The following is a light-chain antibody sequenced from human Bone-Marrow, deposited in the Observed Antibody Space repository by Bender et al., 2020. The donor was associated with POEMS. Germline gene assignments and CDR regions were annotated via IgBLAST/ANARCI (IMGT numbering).Light chain of an antibody. Sequence: QSVLTQPPSVSGAPGQTVTISCTGTSSNMGAGYGVNWYQQLPGTAPKLLIYNNDTRPSGPPDRTSGSKSGTSASLAIAGLQAEDEADYYCQSYDISLSGWVFGGGTKLTAL. CDR3: QSYDISLSGWV. J-gene: IGLJ3*02. CDR1: SSNMGAGYG. CDR2: NND. V-gene: IGLV1-40*01.